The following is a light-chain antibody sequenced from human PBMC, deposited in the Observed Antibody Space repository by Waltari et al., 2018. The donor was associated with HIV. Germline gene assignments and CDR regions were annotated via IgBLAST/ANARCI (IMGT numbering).Light chain of an antibody. CDR3: QQYGASPYT. V-gene: IGKV3-20*01. CDR1: QSVSSNY. CDR2: AAS. Sequence: VLTQSPGTLSLSPGERATLSCRASQSVSSNYLAWYQQKPGQAPRLLIYAASSRATGIPDRFSGSGSGTDFTLTISRLEPEDFAMYYCQQYGASPYTFGPGTKLEIK. J-gene: IGKJ2*01.